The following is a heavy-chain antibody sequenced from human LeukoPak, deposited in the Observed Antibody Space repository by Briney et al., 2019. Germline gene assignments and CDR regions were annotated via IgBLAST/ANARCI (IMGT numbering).Heavy chain of an antibody. V-gene: IGHV4-34*01. CDR3: ARRHGYCSSTSCYRRHYFDY. CDR2: INHSGST. D-gene: IGHD2-2*01. J-gene: IGHJ4*02. CDR1: GGSFSGYY. Sequence: PSETLSLTCAVYGGSFSGYYWSWIRQPPGKGLEWIGEINHSGSTNYNPSLKSRVTISVDTSKNQFSLKLSSVTAADTAVYYCARRHGYCSSTSCYRRHYFDYWGQGTLVTVSS.